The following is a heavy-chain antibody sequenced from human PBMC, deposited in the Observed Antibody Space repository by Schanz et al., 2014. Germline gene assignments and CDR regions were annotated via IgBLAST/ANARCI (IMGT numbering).Heavy chain of an antibody. CDR1: GGTFSSYT. V-gene: IGHV1-69*02. Sequence: QVQLVQSGAEVKKPGSSVKVSCTASGGTFSSYTISWIRQAPGQGLEWMGRIIPILGIATYAQKFQGRLTITADKSTSTVYMELSSLRSEDTAVYYCARAPTAYCSDTSCLGTPFDYWGQGTLVTVSS. CDR2: IIPILGIA. D-gene: IGHD2-2*01. CDR3: ARAPTAYCSDTSCLGTPFDY. J-gene: IGHJ4*02.